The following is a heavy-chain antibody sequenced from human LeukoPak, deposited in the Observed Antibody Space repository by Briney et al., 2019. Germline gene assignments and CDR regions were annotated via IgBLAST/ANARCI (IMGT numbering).Heavy chain of an antibody. CDR2: ISYDGSNK. Sequence: GGSLRLSCAASGFTFSSYGMHWVRQAPGKGLEWVAVISYDGSNKYYADSVKGRFTISRHNSKNTLYLQMNSLRAEDTAVYYCAKDFGSGYDLGGFFDYWGQGTLVTVSS. J-gene: IGHJ4*02. D-gene: IGHD5-12*01. V-gene: IGHV3-30*18. CDR1: GFTFSSYG. CDR3: AKDFGSGYDLGGFFDY.